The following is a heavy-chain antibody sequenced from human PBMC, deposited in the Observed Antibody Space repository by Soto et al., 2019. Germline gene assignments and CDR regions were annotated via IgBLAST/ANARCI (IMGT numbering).Heavy chain of an antibody. CDR2: IYYSGST. Sequence: SETLSLTCTVSGGSISSYYWSWIRQPPGKGLEWIGYIYYSGSTNYNPSLKSRVTISVDTSKNQFSLKLSSVTAADTAVYYCARHSFATIPEASSFDYWGQGTLVTVSS. V-gene: IGHV4-59*08. D-gene: IGHD5-12*01. J-gene: IGHJ4*02. CDR1: GGSISSYY. CDR3: ARHSFATIPEASSFDY.